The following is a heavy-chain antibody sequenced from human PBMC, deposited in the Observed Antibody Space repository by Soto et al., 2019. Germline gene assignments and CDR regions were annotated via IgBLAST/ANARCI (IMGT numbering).Heavy chain of an antibody. Sequence: ASVKVSCKASGYSFTSYDINWVRQAPGQGLEWMGWMNTNNGNTGYAQKFQGRVTMTRSTSINTAYMELSGLKSEDTAMYYCARQIYDSDTGPNFQYYFDSWGQGTPVTVSS. CDR2: MNTNNGNT. CDR1: GYSFTSYD. CDR3: ARQIYDSDTGPNFQYYFDS. V-gene: IGHV1-8*01. D-gene: IGHD3-22*01. J-gene: IGHJ4*02.